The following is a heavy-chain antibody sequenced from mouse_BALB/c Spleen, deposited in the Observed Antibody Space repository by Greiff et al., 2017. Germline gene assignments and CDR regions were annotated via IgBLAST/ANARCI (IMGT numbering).Heavy chain of an antibody. Sequence: QVHVKQSGAELVRPGTSVKISCKASGYTFTNYWLGWVKQRPGHGLEWIGDIYPGGGYTNYNEKFKGKATLTADTSSSTAYMQLSSLTSEDSAVYFCAGYGNYVDYWGQGTTLTVSS. V-gene: IGHV1-63*02. D-gene: IGHD2-10*02. CDR1: GYTFTNYW. CDR3: AGYGNYVDY. J-gene: IGHJ2*01. CDR2: IYPGGGYT.